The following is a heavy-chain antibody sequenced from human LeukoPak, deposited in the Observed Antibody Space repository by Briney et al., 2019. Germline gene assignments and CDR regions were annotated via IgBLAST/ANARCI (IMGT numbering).Heavy chain of an antibody. Sequence: ASVKVSCKASGYTFTGYYMHWVRQAPGQGLERMGWINPNSGGTNYAQKFQGRVTMTRDTSISAAYMELSRLRSDDTAVYYCARKRPTDYYDSSGYSNWGQGTLVTVSS. D-gene: IGHD3-22*01. CDR2: INPNSGGT. J-gene: IGHJ4*02. V-gene: IGHV1-2*02. CDR1: GYTFTGYY. CDR3: ARKRPTDYYDSSGYSN.